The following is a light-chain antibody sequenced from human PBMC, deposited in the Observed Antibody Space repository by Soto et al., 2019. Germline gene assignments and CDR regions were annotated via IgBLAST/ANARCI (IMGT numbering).Light chain of an antibody. J-gene: IGLJ1*01. V-gene: IGLV2-14*01. CDR2: DVS. CDR3: SSYTTSSTPV. CDR1: SSDVGGYNY. Sequence: QSALTQPASVSGSPGQSITISCTGTSSDVGGYNYVSWYQQHPGKAPKLMIFDVSDRPSVVSNRFSGSKSGNTASLTISGLQAEDEADYYCSSYTTSSTPVFGTGTKVTVL.